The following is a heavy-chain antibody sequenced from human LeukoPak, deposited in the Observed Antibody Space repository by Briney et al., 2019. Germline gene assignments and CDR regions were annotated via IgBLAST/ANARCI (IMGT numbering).Heavy chain of an antibody. D-gene: IGHD3-22*01. Sequence: TGGSLRLSCVASEFTFTSYGMHWVRQAPGKGLEWVAFLRYDGSNRSYADSVRGRFTISRDNAKNTLSLQMNSLRPEDTGVYYCARAPSEIGGYYPEYFRHWGQGTLVTVSS. CDR3: ARAPSEIGGYYPEYFRH. J-gene: IGHJ1*01. V-gene: IGHV3-30*02. CDR1: EFTFTSYG. CDR2: LRYDGSNR.